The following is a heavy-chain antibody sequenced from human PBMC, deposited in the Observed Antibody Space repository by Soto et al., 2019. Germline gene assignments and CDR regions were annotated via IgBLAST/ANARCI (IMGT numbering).Heavy chain of an antibody. CDR1: VYTFTSYD. CDR3: ARDYVWGGTHYGMDV. V-gene: IGHV1-8*01. J-gene: IGHJ6*02. Sequence: ASVKFSFRASVYTFTSYDINWVRHATGQGLEWMGWMNPNSGNTGYAQKFQGRVTMTRNTSISTAYMELSRLRSEDKAVYYCARDYVWGGTHYGMDVWGQGTTVTVYS. CDR2: MNPNSGNT. D-gene: IGHD3-16*01.